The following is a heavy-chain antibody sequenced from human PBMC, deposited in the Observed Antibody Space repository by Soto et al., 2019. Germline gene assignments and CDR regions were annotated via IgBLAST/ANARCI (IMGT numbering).Heavy chain of an antibody. CDR1: GGTFSSYA. J-gene: IGHJ3*02. CDR2: IIPIFGTA. V-gene: IGHV1-69*13. D-gene: IGHD3-22*01. CDR3: ASRITMIVVPASDAFDI. Sequence: SVKVSCKASGGTFSSYAISWVRQAPGQGLEWMGGIIPIFGTANYAQKFQGRVTITADESTSTAYMELSSLRSEDTAVYYCASRITMIVVPASDAFDIWGQGTMVTVSS.